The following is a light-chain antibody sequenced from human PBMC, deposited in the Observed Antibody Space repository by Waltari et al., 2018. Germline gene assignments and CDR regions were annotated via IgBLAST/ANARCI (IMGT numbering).Light chain of an antibody. Sequence: EIVLTQSPATLSVSPGDRATLSCRASQSVSSNLAWYQQKPGQAPRLLIYGASTGATGIPARFSGSGSGTEFTLTISSLQSEDFAVYYCQQYNNWPYTFGQGTKLEIK. CDR1: QSVSSN. CDR3: QQYNNWPYT. V-gene: IGKV3-15*01. CDR2: GAS. J-gene: IGKJ2*01.